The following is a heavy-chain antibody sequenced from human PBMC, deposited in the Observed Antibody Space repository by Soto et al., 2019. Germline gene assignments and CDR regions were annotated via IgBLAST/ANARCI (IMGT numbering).Heavy chain of an antibody. CDR1: GFTFSSYG. CDR2: ISYDGSNK. V-gene: IGHV3-30*18. J-gene: IGHJ4*02. Sequence: GGSLRLSCAASGFTFSSYGMHWVRQAPGKGLEWVAVISYDGSNKYYADSVKGRFAISRDNFQNTLYLQLSSLRAEDTAVYYCAKDAARTSGWYYFDFWGQGTLVTVSS. D-gene: IGHD6-19*01. CDR3: AKDAARTSGWYYFDF.